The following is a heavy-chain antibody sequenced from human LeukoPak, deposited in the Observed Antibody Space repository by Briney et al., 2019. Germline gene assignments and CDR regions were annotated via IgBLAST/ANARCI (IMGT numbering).Heavy chain of an antibody. CDR1: GFTFSSYS. D-gene: IGHD3-22*01. CDR3: AREITMTGLDY. J-gene: IGHJ4*02. CDR2: ITASGTAM. V-gene: IGHV3-48*01. Sequence: GGSLRLSCAASGFTFSSYSMNWVRQAPGKGLEWVSHITASGTAMFYADSVKGRFTISRDNFKNTLYLEVNSLRVEDTAVYYCAREITMTGLDYWGQGTLVTVSS.